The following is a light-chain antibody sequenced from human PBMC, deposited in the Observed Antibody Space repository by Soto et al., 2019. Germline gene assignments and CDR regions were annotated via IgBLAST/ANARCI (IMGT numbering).Light chain of an antibody. V-gene: IGKV3-11*01. Sequence: PGERATLSCRASQGVSSYLAWYQQKPGQAPRLLIYDASNRATGIPARFSGSGSGTDFTLTISSLEPEDFAVYYCQRRSNWPPYTFGQGTKLEIK. CDR1: QGVSSY. CDR2: DAS. J-gene: IGKJ2*01. CDR3: QRRSNWPPYT.